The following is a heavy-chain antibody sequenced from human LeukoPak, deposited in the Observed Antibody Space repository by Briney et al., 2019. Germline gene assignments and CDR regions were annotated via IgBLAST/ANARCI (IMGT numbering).Heavy chain of an antibody. Sequence: GGSLRLSCAASGFTFSSYWMSWARQAPGKGLEWVANIKQDGSEKYYVDSVKGRFTISRDNAKRSLYLQMNSLRAEDTAVYYCTRDPRLADYWGQGTLVTVSS. CDR1: GFTFSSYW. CDR2: IKQDGSEK. J-gene: IGHJ4*02. V-gene: IGHV3-7*03. CDR3: TRDPRLADY.